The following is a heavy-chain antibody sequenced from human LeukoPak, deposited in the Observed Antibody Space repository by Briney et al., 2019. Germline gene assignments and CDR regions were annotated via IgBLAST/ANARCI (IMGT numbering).Heavy chain of an antibody. CDR3: ARALGGPRVYYFDY. V-gene: IGHV3-21*01. CDR2: ISSSSSYI. CDR1: GFTFSSYS. J-gene: IGHJ4*02. D-gene: IGHD4-23*01. Sequence: GGSLRLSCAASGFTFSSYSMNWVRQAPGKGLEWVSSISSSSSYIYYADSVKGRFTISRDNAKNSLYLQMNSLRAEDTAVYYRARALGGPRVYYFDYWGQGTLVTVSS.